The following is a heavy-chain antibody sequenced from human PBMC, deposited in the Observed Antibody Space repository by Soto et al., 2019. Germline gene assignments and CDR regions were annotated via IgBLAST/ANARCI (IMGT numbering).Heavy chain of an antibody. CDR1: GGSISSGGYS. V-gene: IGHV4-30-2*01. Sequence: QLQLQESGSGLVKPSQTLSLTCAVSGGSISSGGYSWSWIRQPPGKGLEWIGYIYHSGSTYYNPSLKSRVTISVDRSKNQFSLKMSSVTAADTAVYYCARGGYCSSTSCHSDAFDIWGQGTMVTVSS. CDR2: IYHSGST. CDR3: ARGGYCSSTSCHSDAFDI. J-gene: IGHJ3*02. D-gene: IGHD2-2*01.